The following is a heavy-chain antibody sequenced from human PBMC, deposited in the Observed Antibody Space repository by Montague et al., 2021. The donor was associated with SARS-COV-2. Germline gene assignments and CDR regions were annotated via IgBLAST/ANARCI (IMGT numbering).Heavy chain of an antibody. V-gene: IGHV4-59*13. Sequence: SETLSLTCTVSGDSMRSSYWNWIRQPPGKGLEYIGYTYYSGVANYNPSLRSRVTISLDTSKNQFSLNLRSVTAADTAVYYCARVRKDDYGDNYFDYWGQGTLVTVSS. J-gene: IGHJ4*02. D-gene: IGHD4-17*01. CDR3: ARVRKDDYGDNYFDY. CDR1: GDSMRSSY. CDR2: TYYSGVA.